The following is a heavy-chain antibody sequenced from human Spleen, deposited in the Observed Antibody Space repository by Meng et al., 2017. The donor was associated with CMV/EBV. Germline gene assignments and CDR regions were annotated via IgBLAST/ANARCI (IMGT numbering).Heavy chain of an antibody. Sequence: GESLKISCAASGFTFSSNAMNWVRQAPGKGLEWVSGISGSGGSTYYADSVKGRFAISRDNSKKTLYLQMNSLRAEDTAVYYCAKGTDILTGYRFDHWGLGTLVTVSS. CDR1: GFTFSSNA. CDR3: AKGTDILTGYRFDH. J-gene: IGHJ4*02. V-gene: IGHV3-23*01. D-gene: IGHD3-9*01. CDR2: ISGSGGST.